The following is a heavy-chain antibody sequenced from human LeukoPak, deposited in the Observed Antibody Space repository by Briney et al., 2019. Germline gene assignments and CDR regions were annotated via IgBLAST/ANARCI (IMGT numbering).Heavy chain of an antibody. D-gene: IGHD3-16*01. Sequence: QTGGSLRLSCAASGFTVINNYMPWVRQAPGKGLEWVSVIYSGGTTHYADSVKGRFTISRDNSKNTLYLQMNSLRVDDTAVYYCSTCPSWGVWGKGTTVTVSS. CDR1: GFTVINNY. CDR3: STCPSWGV. V-gene: IGHV3-53*01. J-gene: IGHJ6*04. CDR2: IYSGGTT.